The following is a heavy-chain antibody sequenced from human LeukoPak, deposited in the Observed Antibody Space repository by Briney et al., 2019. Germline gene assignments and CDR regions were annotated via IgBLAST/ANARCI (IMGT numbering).Heavy chain of an antibody. CDR3: AKDSLLWFGELLLSGFDY. V-gene: IGHV3-23*01. CDR1: GFTFSSYA. CDR2: ISGSGGST. J-gene: IGHJ4*02. D-gene: IGHD3-10*01. Sequence: GGSLRLSCAASGFTFSSYAMSWVRQAPGKGLEWVSAISGSGGSTYYADPVKGRFTISRDNSKNTLYLQMNSLRAEDTAVYYCAKDSLLWFGELLLSGFDYWGQGTLVTVSS.